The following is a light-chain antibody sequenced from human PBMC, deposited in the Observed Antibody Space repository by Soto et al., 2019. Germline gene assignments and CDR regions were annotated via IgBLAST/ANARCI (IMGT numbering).Light chain of an antibody. CDR2: DVR. CDR1: SSDVGAFNF. CDR3: SSHTTSSPPVL. Sequence: QSALTQPASVSGSPGQSITISCTGTSSDVGAFNFVSWYQQHPGKAPKLIIYDVRNRPSGVSDRFSGSKSGNTASLTIYGLQAEDHADYYCSSHTTSSPPVLFGGGTKLTVL. V-gene: IGLV2-14*03. J-gene: IGLJ2*01.